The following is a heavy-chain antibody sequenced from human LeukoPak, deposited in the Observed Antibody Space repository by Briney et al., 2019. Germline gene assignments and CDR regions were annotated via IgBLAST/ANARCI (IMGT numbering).Heavy chain of an antibody. J-gene: IGHJ1*01. D-gene: IGHD1-26*01. Sequence: ASVKVSCKVSGYTHTELSMHWVRQAPGKGLEWMGGFDPEDGETIYAQKFQGRVTMTRDTSTSTVYMELSSLRSEDTAVYYCARGQEWELASEFQHWGQGTLVTVSS. V-gene: IGHV1-24*01. CDR1: GYTHTELS. CDR3: ARGQEWELASEFQH. CDR2: FDPEDGET.